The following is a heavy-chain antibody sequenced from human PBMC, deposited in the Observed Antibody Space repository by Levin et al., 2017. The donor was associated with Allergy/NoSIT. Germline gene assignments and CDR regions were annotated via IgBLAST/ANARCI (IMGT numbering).Heavy chain of an antibody. V-gene: IGHV4-31*03. Sequence: SETLSLTCTVSGGSISSGGYYWSWIRQHPGKGLEWIGYIYYSGSTYYNPSLKSRVTISVDTSKNQFSLKLSSVTAADTAVYYCARDRGYCSGGSCYFAYFDYWGQGTLVTVSS. CDR3: ARDRGYCSGGSCYFAYFDY. CDR1: GGSISSGGYY. CDR2: IYYSGST. D-gene: IGHD2-15*01. J-gene: IGHJ4*02.